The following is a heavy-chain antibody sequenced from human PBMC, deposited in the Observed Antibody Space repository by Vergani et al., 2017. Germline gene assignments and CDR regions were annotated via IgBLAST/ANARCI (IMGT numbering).Heavy chain of an antibody. CDR1: GYSISSAYY. V-gene: IGHV4-38-2*01. D-gene: IGHD2-21*02. CDR2: IHHSGTT. J-gene: IGHJ4*02. CDR3: ARSVGQINCHGDCSPPGDH. Sequence: QVQMQESGPGLVKTSETLSLICSVSGYSISSAYYWGWVRQSPGKGLEWISSIHHSGTTYYNPSVESRVAMSRDTSKNQFSLMMTSVTAADTAVYYCARSVGQINCHGDCSPPGDHWGQGILVTVSS.